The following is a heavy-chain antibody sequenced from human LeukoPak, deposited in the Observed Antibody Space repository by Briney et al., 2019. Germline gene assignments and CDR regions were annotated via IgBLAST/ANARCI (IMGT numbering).Heavy chain of an antibody. Sequence: PGGSLRLSCVASGFTFSSYAMSWVRQAPGKGLEWVSAISGSGGSTYYADSVKGRFTISRDNSKNTLYLQMNSLRAEDTAVYYCAKFPPDIVVVPAAFDYWGQGALVTVSS. V-gene: IGHV3-23*01. CDR1: GFTFSSYA. CDR2: ISGSGGST. D-gene: IGHD2-2*01. CDR3: AKFPPDIVVVPAAFDY. J-gene: IGHJ4*02.